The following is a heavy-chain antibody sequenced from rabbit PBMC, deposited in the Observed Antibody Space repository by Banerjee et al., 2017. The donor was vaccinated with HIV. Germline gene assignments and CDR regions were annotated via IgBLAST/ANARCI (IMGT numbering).Heavy chain of an antibody. J-gene: IGHJ4*01. CDR3: ARKLCVGGYFNL. V-gene: IGHV1S40*01. CDR1: GFSFSSGYD. Sequence: QSLEESGGDLVKPGASLTLTCTASGFSFSSGYDMCWVRQAPGKGLEWIACIYAGSSGGTYYASWAKGRFTISKTSSSTVTLQMTSLTAADTATYFCARKLCVGGYFNLWGPGTLVTVS. CDR2: IYAGSSGGT. D-gene: IGHD5-1*01.